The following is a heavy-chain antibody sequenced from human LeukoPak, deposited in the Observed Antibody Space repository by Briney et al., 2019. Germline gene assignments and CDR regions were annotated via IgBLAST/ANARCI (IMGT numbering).Heavy chain of an antibody. J-gene: IGHJ6*02. CDR3: AKEGGYCSSGSCYSSYYGMDV. CDR2: VSYDGSDK. D-gene: IGHD2-15*01. V-gene: IGHV3-30*18. CDR1: GFTFSTYW. Sequence: PGGSLRLSCSASGFTFSTYWMSWVRQAPGKGLEWVAVVSYDGSDKYYADSVKGRLTISRDNSKNTVHLQMNSLRIEDTAVYYCAKEGGYCSSGSCYSSYYGMDVWGQGTTVTVS.